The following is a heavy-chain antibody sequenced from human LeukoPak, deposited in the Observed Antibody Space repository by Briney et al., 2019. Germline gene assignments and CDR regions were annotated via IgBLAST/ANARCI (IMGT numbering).Heavy chain of an antibody. J-gene: IGHJ3*02. CDR3: ARNPRDYYDSSGYFLDAFDI. Sequence: SETLSLTCAVYGGSFSGYYWSWIRQPPGKGLEWIGEINHSGSTNYNPSLKSRVTISVDTSKNQFSLKLSSVTAADTAVYYCARNPRDYYDSSGYFLDAFDIWGQGTMVTVSS. D-gene: IGHD3-22*01. V-gene: IGHV4-34*01. CDR2: INHSGST. CDR1: GGSFSGYY.